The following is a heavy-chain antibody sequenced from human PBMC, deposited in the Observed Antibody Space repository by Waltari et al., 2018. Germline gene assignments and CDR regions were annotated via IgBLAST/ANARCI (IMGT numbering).Heavy chain of an antibody. CDR1: GYTFTGYY. CDR3: ARYINSEWETLGFDY. CDR2: INPNSGGT. D-gene: IGHD1-26*01. J-gene: IGHJ4*02. V-gene: IGHV1-2*06. Sequence: QVQLVQSGAEVKKPGASVKVSCKASGYTFTGYYMHWVRQAPGQGLAWMGRINPNSGGTNDAQKFQCRVTMTRDTSISTAYMELSRLRSDDTAVYYCARYINSEWETLGFDYWGQGTLVTVSS.